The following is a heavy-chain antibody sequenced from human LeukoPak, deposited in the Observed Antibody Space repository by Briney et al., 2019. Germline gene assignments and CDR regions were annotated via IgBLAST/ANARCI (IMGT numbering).Heavy chain of an antibody. D-gene: IGHD6-6*01. Sequence: GGSLRLSCAASGFTFSSYGMHWVRQAPGKGLVWVSRINTDGSSTSYADSVKGRFTISRDNAKNTLYLQMNSLRVEDTAVYYCARIGSLSPFDWGQGTLVTVSS. CDR1: GFTFSSYG. J-gene: IGHJ4*02. CDR3: ARIGSLSPFD. CDR2: INTDGSST. V-gene: IGHV3-74*01.